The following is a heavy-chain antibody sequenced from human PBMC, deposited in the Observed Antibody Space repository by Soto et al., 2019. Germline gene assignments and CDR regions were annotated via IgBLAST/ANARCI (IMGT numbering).Heavy chain of an antibody. CDR1: GFTFSSYA. J-gene: IGHJ6*03. Sequence: GGSLRLSCAASGFTFSSYAMSWVRQAPGKGLEWVSAISGSGGSTYYADSVKGRFTISRDNSNNTLYLQMNSLRAEDTAVYYCATARGWYDFLDYYYMDVWGKGTTVTVSS. D-gene: IGHD3-3*01. CDR3: ATARGWYDFLDYYYMDV. V-gene: IGHV3-23*01. CDR2: ISGSGGST.